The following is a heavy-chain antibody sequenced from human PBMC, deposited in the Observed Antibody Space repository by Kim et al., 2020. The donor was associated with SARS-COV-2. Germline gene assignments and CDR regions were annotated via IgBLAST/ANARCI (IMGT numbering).Heavy chain of an antibody. CDR3: ARGRIPTGGYWYFDL. V-gene: IGHV4-30-2*05. J-gene: IGHJ2*01. Sequence: PSLKSRVTISADTSKNRFSLKLSSVTAAGTAVYYCARGRIPTGGYWYFDLRCRGTLVTVSS. D-gene: IGHD3-10*01.